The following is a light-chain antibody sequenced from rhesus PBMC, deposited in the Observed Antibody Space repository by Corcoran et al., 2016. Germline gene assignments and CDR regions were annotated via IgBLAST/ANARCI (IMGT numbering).Light chain of an antibody. Sequence: DIQMTQSPSALSASVGDRVTISCRASQNIYSNLAWYQQKPGKAPKLLIYAASSLQTGIPSRFSGSGSWTDVTRTISSLQPEYSAAYYCQHYYDNPFTFGPGTKLDIK. J-gene: IGKJ3*01. V-gene: IGKV1S12*01. CDR2: AAS. CDR3: QHYYDNPFT. CDR1: QNIYSN.